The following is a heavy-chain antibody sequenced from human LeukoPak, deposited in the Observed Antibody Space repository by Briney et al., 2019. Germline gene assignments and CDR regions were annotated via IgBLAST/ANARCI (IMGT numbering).Heavy chain of an antibody. CDR1: GFTFSSYG. Sequence: GGSLRLSXAASGFTFSSYGMHWVRQAPGKGLEWVAFIRYDGSNKYYADSVKGRFTISRDNSRNTLYLQMNSLRAEDTAVYYCAKDRREYSSGWYLDYWGQGTLVTVSS. V-gene: IGHV3-30*02. J-gene: IGHJ4*02. CDR2: IRYDGSNK. D-gene: IGHD6-19*01. CDR3: AKDRREYSSGWYLDY.